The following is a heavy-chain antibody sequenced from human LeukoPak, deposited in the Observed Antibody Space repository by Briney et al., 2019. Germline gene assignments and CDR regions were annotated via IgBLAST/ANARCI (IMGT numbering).Heavy chain of an antibody. D-gene: IGHD1-20*01. Sequence: SETLSLTCTVSGGSISSGAYYWSWVRQHPGKGLEWIAYIYYSGSPYYNLSLKSRVTISVDTSNNQFSLKLSSVTAADTAVYYCARTHITGTGYFDYWGQGTLVTVSS. CDR2: IYYSGSP. CDR1: GGSISSGAYY. V-gene: IGHV4-31*03. CDR3: ARTHITGTGYFDY. J-gene: IGHJ4*02.